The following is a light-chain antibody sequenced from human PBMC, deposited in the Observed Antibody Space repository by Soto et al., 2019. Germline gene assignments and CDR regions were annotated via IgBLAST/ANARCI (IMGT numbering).Light chain of an antibody. J-gene: IGLJ2*01. Sequence: QSALAQPAAVSGSLGQSITISCTGSNSDVGGYKYVSWYQQYPGKAPKLLIYDNTNRPSGVPDRFSGSKSGTSASLAITGLQAEDEADYYCQSYDSGLSDVVFGGGTKLTVL. CDR1: NSDVGGYKY. CDR3: QSYDSGLSDVV. CDR2: DNT. V-gene: IGLV2-14*03.